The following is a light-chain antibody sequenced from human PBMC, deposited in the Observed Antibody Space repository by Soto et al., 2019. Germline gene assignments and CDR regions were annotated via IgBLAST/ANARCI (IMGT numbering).Light chain of an antibody. Sequence: QSALAQPASVSGSLGQSNTISCTGTSSDVGGFDFVSWYQQHPGKAPKLMIYEVNNRPSGVSNRFSASKSGNTASLTISGLQAEDEADYYCSSWTTSTTQVLGGGTQLTVL. V-gene: IGLV2-14*01. J-gene: IGLJ3*02. CDR2: EVN. CDR1: SSDVGGFDF. CDR3: SSWTTSTTQV.